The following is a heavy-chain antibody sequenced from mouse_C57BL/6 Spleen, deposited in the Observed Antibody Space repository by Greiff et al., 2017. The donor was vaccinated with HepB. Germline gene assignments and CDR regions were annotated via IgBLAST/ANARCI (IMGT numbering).Heavy chain of an antibody. V-gene: IGHV1-81*01. CDR2: IYTRSGNT. J-gene: IGHJ3*01. D-gene: IGHD2-4*01. CDR1: GYTFTSYG. CDR3: ARIGGLRLVAWFAY. Sequence: VQLQQSGAELARPGASVKLSCKASGYTFTSYGISWVKQRTGQGLEWIGEIYTRSGNTYYNEKFKGKATLPADKSSSTAYMELRSLTSEDSAVYFCARIGGLRLVAWFAYWGQGTLVTVSA.